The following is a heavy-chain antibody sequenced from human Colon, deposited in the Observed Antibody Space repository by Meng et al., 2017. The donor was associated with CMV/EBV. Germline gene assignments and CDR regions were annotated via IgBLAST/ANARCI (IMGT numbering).Heavy chain of an antibody. Sequence: GESLKISCTASGFTFGDYAMSWVRQAPGKGLEWVGFIRSKAYGGTTEYAASVKGRFTISRDDSKSIAYLQMNSLKTEDTAVYYCTRDSSVVVPAPPSYGMDVWGQGTTVTVS. CDR2: IRSKAYGGTT. CDR3: TRDSSVVVPAPPSYGMDV. J-gene: IGHJ6*02. D-gene: IGHD2-2*01. CDR1: GFTFGDYA. V-gene: IGHV3-49*04.